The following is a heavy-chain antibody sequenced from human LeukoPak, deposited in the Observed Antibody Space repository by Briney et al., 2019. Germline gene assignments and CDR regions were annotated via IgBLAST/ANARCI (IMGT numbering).Heavy chain of an antibody. J-gene: IGHJ2*01. D-gene: IGHD3-22*01. V-gene: IGHV1-2*02. CDR2: INPNSGGT. Sequence: GASVKVSCKASGYTFTGNYMHWVRQAPGQGLEWMGWINPNSGGTNYAQKFQGRVTMTRDTSISTAYMELSRLRSDDTAVYYCARDATPDSSGYYYDPSWYFDLWGRGTLVTVSS. CDR3: ARDATPDSSGYYYDPSWYFDL. CDR1: GYTFTGNY.